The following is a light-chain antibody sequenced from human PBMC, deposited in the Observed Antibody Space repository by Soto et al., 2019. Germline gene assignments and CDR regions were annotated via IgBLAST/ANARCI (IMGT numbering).Light chain of an antibody. Sequence: DNPVTPSPSSISASLSGQGNINCRASQGINYWLAWYQQRPGRAPKCLIYAASILESGVPSRFTGSGSGTNFTLTINDLQPEDFATYFCQQANSFPLTFGQGTRLDLK. CDR2: AAS. V-gene: IGKV1-12*01. CDR3: QQANSFPLT. CDR1: QGINYW. J-gene: IGKJ5*01.